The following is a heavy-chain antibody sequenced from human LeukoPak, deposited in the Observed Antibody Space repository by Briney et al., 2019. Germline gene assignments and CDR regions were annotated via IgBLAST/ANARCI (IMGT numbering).Heavy chain of an antibody. V-gene: IGHV3-74*01. D-gene: IGHD1/OR15-1a*01. CDR2: ISGDGSTT. J-gene: IGHJ5*02. Sequence: GGSLRLSCAAPGFTLSYYWMHWVRQGPGKGLVWVSTISGDGSTTHYADSVKGRFTISRDNAKNTLYLEMNGLRAEDTAVYYCARDPRNKGFDPWGQGTLVTVSS. CDR3: ARDPRNKGFDP. CDR1: GFTLSYYW.